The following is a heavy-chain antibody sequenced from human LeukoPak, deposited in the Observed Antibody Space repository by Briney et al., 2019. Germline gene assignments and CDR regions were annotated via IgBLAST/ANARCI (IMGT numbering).Heavy chain of an antibody. V-gene: IGHV4-59*01. CDR3: ARVRGDRSIDAFDI. CDR2: IYYTGST. D-gene: IGHD2-21*02. J-gene: IGHJ3*02. Sequence: SETLSLTCTVSGGSISSYYWSWIRQPPGKGLEWIGYIYYTGSTNYNPSLKSRVTILVDTSKNQFSLKRSSVTAADTAVYYCARVRGDRSIDAFDIWGQGTMVTVSS. CDR1: GGSISSYY.